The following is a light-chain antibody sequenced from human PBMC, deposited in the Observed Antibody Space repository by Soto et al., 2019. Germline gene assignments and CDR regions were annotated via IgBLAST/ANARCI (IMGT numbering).Light chain of an antibody. CDR2: EVS. J-gene: IGLJ1*01. V-gene: IGLV2-23*02. CDR1: NSDVGYYNV. CDR3: CSYAGSGTFV. Sequence: QSALTQPASVSGSPGQSITISCTGTNSDVGYYNVVSWYQQHPGKAPKLLIYEVSQRPSGVSNRFSGSKSGNTASLTISGLQAEDEADYYCCSYAGSGTFVFGTGTKLTVL.